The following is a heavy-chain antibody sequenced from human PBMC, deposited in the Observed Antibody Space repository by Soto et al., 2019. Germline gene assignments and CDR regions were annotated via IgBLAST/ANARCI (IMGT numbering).Heavy chain of an antibody. D-gene: IGHD3-22*01. CDR3: ARGRRLVVPYYFDY. Sequence: QVQLQESGPGLVKPSQTLSLTCNVSGGSISSGGSYWSWIRQHPGKGLEWIGYIYYSGSTYYNPSLKSRFTISVDTSKNHFSLKLSSVTAADTAVYYCARGRRLVVPYYFDYWGQGTLVTVCS. J-gene: IGHJ4*02. CDR1: GGSISSGGSY. CDR2: IYYSGST. V-gene: IGHV4-31*03.